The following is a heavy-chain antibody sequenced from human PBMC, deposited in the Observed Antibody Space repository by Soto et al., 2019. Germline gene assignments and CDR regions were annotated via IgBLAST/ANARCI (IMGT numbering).Heavy chain of an antibody. V-gene: IGHV4-34*01. D-gene: IGHD6-13*01. CDR3: ARGSRGYSSSWYSGWYFDL. J-gene: IGHJ2*01. CDR1: GGSFSGYY. Sequence: QVKLQQWGAGLLKPSETLSLTCAVYGGSFSGYYWSWIRQPPGKGLEWIGEINHSGSTNYNPSLKSRVTISVDTSKNQFSLKLSSVTAADTAVYYCARGSRGYSSSWYSGWYFDLWGRGTLVTVSS. CDR2: INHSGST.